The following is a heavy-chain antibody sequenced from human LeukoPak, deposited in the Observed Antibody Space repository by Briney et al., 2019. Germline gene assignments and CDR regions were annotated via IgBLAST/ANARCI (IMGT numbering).Heavy chain of an antibody. CDR1: GGSISNYY. V-gene: IGHV4-4*07. D-gene: IGHD3-3*01. CDR2: IYTSGDT. Sequence: PSETLSLTCTVSGGSISNYYWSWIRLPAGKGLEWLGRIYTSGDTNYNPSLKSRVTMSVDTSKNQFSLKLSSVTAADTAVYYCAREVYDFGVVKFYYYYYMDVWGKGTTVTVSS. J-gene: IGHJ6*03. CDR3: AREVYDFGVVKFYYYYYMDV.